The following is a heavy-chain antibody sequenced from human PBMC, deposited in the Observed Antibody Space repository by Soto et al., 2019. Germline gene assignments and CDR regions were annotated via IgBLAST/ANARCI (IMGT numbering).Heavy chain of an antibody. CDR3: ARVGTTVVTDYYYGMDV. D-gene: IGHD4-17*01. J-gene: IGHJ6*02. CDR1: GFTFSSYS. Sequence: EVQLVESGGGLVQPGGSLRLSCAASGFTFSSYSMNWVRQAPGKGLEWVSYISSSSSTIYYADSVKGRFTISRDNAKNSLNLQMNSLRAEDTAVYYGARVGTTVVTDYYYGMDVWGQGTTVTVSS. CDR2: ISSSSSTI. V-gene: IGHV3-48*01.